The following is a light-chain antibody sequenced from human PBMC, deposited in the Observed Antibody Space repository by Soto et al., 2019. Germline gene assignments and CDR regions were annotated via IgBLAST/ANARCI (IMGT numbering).Light chain of an antibody. CDR2: EVT. V-gene: IGLV2-8*01. CDR3: SSHGGSNNPLV. Sequence: QSALTQPPSASGSPGQSVAISCTGTSSDIGGYNFVSWYQQYPGKAPKLMIFEVTRRPSGVPDRFSGSKSGNTATLVVSGLQAEDEADYYCSSHGGSNNPLVFGTGTKLTVL. J-gene: IGLJ1*01. CDR1: SSDIGGYNF.